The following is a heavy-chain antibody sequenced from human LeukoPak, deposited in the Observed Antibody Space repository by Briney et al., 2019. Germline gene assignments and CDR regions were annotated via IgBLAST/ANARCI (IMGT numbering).Heavy chain of an antibody. CDR3: ARGVTIFGVVKYFDY. CDR1: GGTFSSYA. D-gene: IGHD3-3*01. V-gene: IGHV1-18*01. Sequence: ASVKVSCKASGGTFSSYAISWVRQAPGQGLEWMGWISAYNGNTNYAQKLQGRVTMTTDTSTSTAYMELRSLRSDDTAVYYCARGVTIFGVVKYFDYWGQGTLVTVSS. J-gene: IGHJ4*02. CDR2: ISAYNGNT.